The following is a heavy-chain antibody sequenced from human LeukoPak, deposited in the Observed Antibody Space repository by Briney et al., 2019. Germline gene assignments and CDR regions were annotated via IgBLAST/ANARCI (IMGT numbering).Heavy chain of an antibody. CDR2: IYSGGNT. CDR3: ARRAGEYSHPYDY. CDR1: GFTVSSNS. J-gene: IGHJ4*02. Sequence: GGSLRLSCTVSGFTVSSNSMSWVRQAPGKGLEWVSFIYSGGNTHYSDSVKGRFTISRDNSKNTLYLQMNSLRADDTAVYYCARRAGEYSHPYDYWGQGTLITVSS. D-gene: IGHD4-17*01. V-gene: IGHV3-53*01.